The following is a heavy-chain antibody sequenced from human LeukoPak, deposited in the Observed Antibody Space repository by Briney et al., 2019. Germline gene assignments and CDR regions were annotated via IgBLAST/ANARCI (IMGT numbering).Heavy chain of an antibody. J-gene: IGHJ4*02. V-gene: IGHV3-20*04. CDR1: GFTFDDYG. Sequence: GGSLRLSCAASGFTFDDYGMSWVRQAPGKGLEWVSGINWNGGSTGYADSVKGRFTISRDNAKNSLYLQMNSLRTEDTAVYYCARGRGSWYGVYFDYWGQGTLVTVSS. CDR2: INWNGGST. D-gene: IGHD6-13*01. CDR3: ARGRGSWYGVYFDY.